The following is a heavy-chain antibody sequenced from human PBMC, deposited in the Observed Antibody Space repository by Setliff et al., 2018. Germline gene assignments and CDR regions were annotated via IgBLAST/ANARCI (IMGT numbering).Heavy chain of an antibody. D-gene: IGHD6-6*01. CDR3: ARGRNVAARLLDS. CDR1: GGTFSDYY. Sequence: SETLSLTCAAYGGTFSDYYWTWIRQPPGKGLEWIGEINHSGTTNYHPSLRSRVTISVDTSKNQFSLKVTSVTAADTSVYFCARGRNVAARLLDSWGQGTLITVSS. V-gene: IGHV4-34*01. J-gene: IGHJ4*02. CDR2: INHSGTT.